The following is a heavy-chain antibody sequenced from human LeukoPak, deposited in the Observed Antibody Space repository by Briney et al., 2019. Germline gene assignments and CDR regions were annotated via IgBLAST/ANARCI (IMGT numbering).Heavy chain of an antibody. CDR3: ARGFRGDNFDY. Sequence: SETLSLTCTVSGGSISSNNYYWAWIRQPPGKGLEWIANIYYTGSTYYNPSLKNRVTISVDTSKNQFSLKLSSVTAADTAVYFCARGFRGDNFDYWGQGTLVTVSS. J-gene: IGHJ4*02. V-gene: IGHV4-39*01. CDR1: GGSISSNNYY. D-gene: IGHD7-27*01. CDR2: IYYTGST.